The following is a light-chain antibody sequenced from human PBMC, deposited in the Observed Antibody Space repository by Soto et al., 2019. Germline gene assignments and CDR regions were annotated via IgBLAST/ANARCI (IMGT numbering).Light chain of an antibody. J-gene: IGLJ3*02. CDR1: SSNIGAGYD. CDR2: GNS. V-gene: IGLV1-40*01. CDR3: QAFDSSLGGWV. Sequence: QSVLTQPPSVSGAPGQRVTISCTGSSSNIGAGYDVHWYQQLPGTAPKLLIYGNSNRPSGVPDRFSGSKSGTSASLAITGVQAEDEADYYCQAFDSSLGGWVFGGGTKLTVL.